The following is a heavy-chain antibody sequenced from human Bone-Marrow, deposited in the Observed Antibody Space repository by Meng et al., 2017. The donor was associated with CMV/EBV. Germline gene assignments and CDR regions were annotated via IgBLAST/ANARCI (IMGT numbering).Heavy chain of an antibody. Sequence: SETLSLTCAVYGGSFSGYYWSWIRQPPGKGLEWIGEINHSGSTNYNPSLKSRVTISVDTSKNQFSLKLSSVTAADTAVYYCAREHYDFWSGYYYYYYYGMDVWGQGTTVTGSS. CDR2: INHSGST. CDR3: AREHYDFWSGYYYYYYYGMDV. D-gene: IGHD3-3*01. V-gene: IGHV4-34*01. CDR1: GGSFSGYY. J-gene: IGHJ6*01.